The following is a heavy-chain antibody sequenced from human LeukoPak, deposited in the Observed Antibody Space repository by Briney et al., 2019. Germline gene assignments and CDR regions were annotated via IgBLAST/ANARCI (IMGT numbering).Heavy chain of an antibody. Sequence: SETLSLTCTVSGVSISSYYWTWIRQSAGKGLEWIGRIYTSGSTYYNPSLKSRVSMSVDTSKNQFSLKLSSVTAADTAVYYCARGTGTYYYDSYNWFDPWGQGTLVTVSS. D-gene: IGHD3-22*01. V-gene: IGHV4-4*07. J-gene: IGHJ5*02. CDR2: IYTSGST. CDR1: GVSISSYY. CDR3: ARGTGTYYYDSYNWFDP.